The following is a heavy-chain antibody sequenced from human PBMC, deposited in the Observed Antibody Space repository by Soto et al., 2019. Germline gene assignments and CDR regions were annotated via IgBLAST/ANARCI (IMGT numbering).Heavy chain of an antibody. J-gene: IGHJ4*02. CDR1: GGSISSGGYY. V-gene: IGHV4-31*03. D-gene: IGHD5-12*01. CDR3: ARMIRDGYNKGTGYFDY. Sequence: PSETLSLTCTVSGGSISSGGYYWSWIRQHPGKGLEWIGYIYYSGSTYYNPSLKSRVTISVDTSKNQFSLKLSSVTAADTAVYYCARMIRDGYNKGTGYFDYWGQGTLVTVSS. CDR2: IYYSGST.